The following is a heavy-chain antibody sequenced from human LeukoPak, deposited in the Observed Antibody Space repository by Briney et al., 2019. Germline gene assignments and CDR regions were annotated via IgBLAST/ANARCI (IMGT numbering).Heavy chain of an antibody. CDR1: GIIFSRFW. J-gene: IGHJ4*02. CDR3: ASGGHLDY. CDR2: INQDGSEK. Sequence: GGSLRLSCAASGIIFSRFWMSWVRQAPGKGLQWVANINQDGSEKHYVDSVGGRFTISRDNAENSLYLQMNSLRAEDTAVYYCASGGHLDYWGQGALVTVAS. V-gene: IGHV3-7*03. D-gene: IGHD3-16*01.